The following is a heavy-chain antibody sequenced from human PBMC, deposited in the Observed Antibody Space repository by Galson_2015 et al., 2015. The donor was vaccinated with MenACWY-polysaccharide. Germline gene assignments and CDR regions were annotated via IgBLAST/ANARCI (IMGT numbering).Heavy chain of an antibody. V-gene: IGHV3-48*02. Sequence: SLRLSCAASGFTFRRYSMNWVRQASGKGLEWVSYISSSSSTIYYSDSVKGRFTISRDNAKNSLYLQMNSLRDEDTAVYYCARDDYGAIDYWGQGTLVTVSS. D-gene: IGHD4/OR15-4a*01. CDR2: ISSSSSTI. CDR1: GFTFRRYS. CDR3: ARDDYGAIDY. J-gene: IGHJ4*02.